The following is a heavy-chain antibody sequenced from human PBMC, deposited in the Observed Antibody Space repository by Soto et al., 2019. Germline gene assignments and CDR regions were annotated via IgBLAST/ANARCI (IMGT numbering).Heavy chain of an antibody. CDR3: AKVMVKNWFDP. V-gene: IGHV3-23*01. J-gene: IGHJ5*02. CDR2: VVGSGGSR. Sequence: HPGGSLRLSCAASGFTLSSYAMSWVRQAQGKGLEWVSVVVGSGGSRYYTASGNGRYTTSRDTSKNTLYLQRNGLRADDTAVYYCAKVMVKNWFDPWGQGTLVTVSS. D-gene: IGHD5-18*01. CDR1: GFTLSSYA.